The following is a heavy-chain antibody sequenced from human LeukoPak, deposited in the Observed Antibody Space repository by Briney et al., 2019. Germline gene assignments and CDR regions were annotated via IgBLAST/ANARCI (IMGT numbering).Heavy chain of an antibody. D-gene: IGHD7-27*01. Sequence: PGESLKISCKGSGYSFTSYWTGWVRPVPGKGLGWIGILYPGDSDTRYSTLCQGQVTIPADKSISTAYLPCNSPKGSDTACVYLGRLFSGLDAFDIWGQGTMVTVSS. CDR1: GYSFTSYW. CDR2: LYPGDSDT. J-gene: IGHJ3*02. V-gene: IGHV5-51*01. CDR3: GRLFSGLDAFDI.